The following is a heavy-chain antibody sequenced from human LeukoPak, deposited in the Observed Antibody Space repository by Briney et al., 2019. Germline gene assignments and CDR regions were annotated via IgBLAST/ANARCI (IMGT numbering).Heavy chain of an antibody. V-gene: IGHV3-30*03. D-gene: IGHD5/OR15-5a*01. CDR3: ARDRSTNRRMDV. CDR1: GFTFSSYG. J-gene: IGHJ6*02. Sequence: PGGSLRLSCAASGFTFSSYGMHWVRQAPGKGLEWVAVISYDGSNKYYADSVKGRFTISRDNSKNTLYLQMNSLRAEDTAVYYCARDRSTNRRMDVWGQGTTVTVSS. CDR2: ISYDGSNK.